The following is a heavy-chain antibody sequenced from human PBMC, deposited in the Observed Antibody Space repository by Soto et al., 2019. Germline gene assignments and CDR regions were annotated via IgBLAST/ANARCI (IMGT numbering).Heavy chain of an antibody. CDR2: IIPMFETV. D-gene: IGHD2-15*01. CDR1: GGTFDNYA. V-gene: IGHV1-69*13. Sequence: ASVKVSCKASGGTFDNYAVSWVRQAPGQGLEWMGGIIPMFETVNYAQRFQGRLTIAADESTSTAYMELTSLTSADTAIYFCARGLRTGNYGMDVWGQGTTVTVSS. CDR3: ARGLRTGNYGMDV. J-gene: IGHJ6*02.